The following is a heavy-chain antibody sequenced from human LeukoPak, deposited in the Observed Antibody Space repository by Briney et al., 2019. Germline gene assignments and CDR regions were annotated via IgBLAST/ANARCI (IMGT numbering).Heavy chain of an antibody. CDR3: ARSATVTTIDY. J-gene: IGHJ4*02. CDR1: GYSFTSYW. Sequence: GESLKISCKGSGYSFTSYWIGWVRHMPGKGLEWMGIIYPGDSDTRYSPSFQGQVIISADKSISTAYLQWSSLKASDTAMYYCARSATVTTIDYWGQGTLVTVSS. D-gene: IGHD4-17*01. V-gene: IGHV5-51*01. CDR2: IYPGDSDT.